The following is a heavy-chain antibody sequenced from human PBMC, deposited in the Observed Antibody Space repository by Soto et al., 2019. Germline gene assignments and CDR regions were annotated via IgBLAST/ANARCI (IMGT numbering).Heavy chain of an antibody. CDR1: GFTFSDYY. Sequence: PGGSLRLSCAASGFTFSDYYMSWIRQAPGKGLEWVSYISSSSSYTNYADSVKGRFTISRDNAKNSLYLQMNSLRAEDTAVYYCAKRSGSYLEYYFDYWGQGTLVTVSS. V-gene: IGHV3-11*03. CDR3: AKRSGSYLEYYFDY. J-gene: IGHJ4*02. CDR2: ISSSSSYT. D-gene: IGHD1-26*01.